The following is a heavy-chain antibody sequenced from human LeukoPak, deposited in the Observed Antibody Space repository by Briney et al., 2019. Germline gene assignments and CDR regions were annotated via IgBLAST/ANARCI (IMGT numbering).Heavy chain of an antibody. CDR1: GFTVSSIY. J-gene: IGHJ6*02. CDR2: IHGGGTT. V-gene: IGHV3-66*01. Sequence: PGGSLRLSCAASGFTVSSIYMSWVSQAPGKGLEWVSVIHGGGTTYYADSVKGRFADSVKGRFTFSRDNSKNTVYLQMNSLTAEDTAVYYCARDRWDIDYYYGMDVWGRGTTVTVSS. CDR3: ARDRWDIDYYYGMDV. D-gene: IGHD5-12*01.